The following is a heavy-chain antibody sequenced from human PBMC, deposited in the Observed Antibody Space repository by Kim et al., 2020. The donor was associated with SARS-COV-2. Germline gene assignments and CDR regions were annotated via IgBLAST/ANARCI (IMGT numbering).Heavy chain of an antibody. CDR3: ARDLKGYYSADY. V-gene: IGHV3-48*02. CDR1: GFMLSSYS. J-gene: IGHJ4*02. Sequence: LSLTCAASGFMLSSYSLNWVRQAPGKGLEWISYISSSGSNIYYADSLKGRFTLSRDNAKNTLYLQMNSLRDEDAAVYYCARDLKGYYSADYWGQGTLVTVSS. CDR2: ISSSGSNI. D-gene: IGHD3-22*01.